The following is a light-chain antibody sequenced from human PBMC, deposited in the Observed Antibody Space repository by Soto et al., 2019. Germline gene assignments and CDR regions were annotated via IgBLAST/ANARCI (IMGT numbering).Light chain of an antibody. CDR1: SGHSTYA. CDR3: QTWGTGFWM. J-gene: IGLJ3*02. Sequence: QPVLTQSPSASASLGASVKLTCTLSSGHSTYAIAWHQQQPEKGPRFLMRLNSDGTYTRGDEIPDRFAGSSSGTERYLSISSLRSEDEGDYYCQTWGTGFWMFGGGTKLTVL. CDR2: LNSDGTY. V-gene: IGLV4-69*02.